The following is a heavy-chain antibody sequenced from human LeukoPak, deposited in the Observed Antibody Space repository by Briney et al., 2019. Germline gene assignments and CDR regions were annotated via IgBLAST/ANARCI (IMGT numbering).Heavy chain of an antibody. V-gene: IGHV3-48*01. J-gene: IGHJ4*02. CDR1: GFTFSSHS. CDR2: ISSSSSTI. D-gene: IGHD3-22*01. CDR3: ARDGSYYYDSSGYYLPYCFDY. Sequence: GSLRLSCAASGFTFSSHSMNWVRQAPGKGLEWVSYISSSSSTIYYADSVKGRFTISRDNAKNSLYLQMNSLRAEDTAVYYCARDGSYYYDSSGYYLPYCFDYWGQGTLVTVSS.